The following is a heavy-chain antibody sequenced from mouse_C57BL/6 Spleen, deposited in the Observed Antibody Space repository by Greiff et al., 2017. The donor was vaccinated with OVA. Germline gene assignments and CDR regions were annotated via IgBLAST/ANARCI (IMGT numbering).Heavy chain of an antibody. Sequence: QVQLQQPGTELVKPGASVKLSCKASGYTFTSYWMHWVKQRPGQGLEWIGNINPSNGGTNYNEKFKSKATLTVDKSSSTAYLQLSSLSSEDSAVYSCARGGTTGSYYFDYWGQGTTLTVSS. D-gene: IGHD4-1*02. CDR2: INPSNGGT. V-gene: IGHV1-53*01. CDR3: ARGGTTGSYYFDY. CDR1: GYTFTSYW. J-gene: IGHJ2*01.